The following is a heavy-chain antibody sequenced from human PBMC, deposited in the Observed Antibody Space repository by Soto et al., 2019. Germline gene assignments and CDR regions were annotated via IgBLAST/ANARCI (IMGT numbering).Heavy chain of an antibody. D-gene: IGHD3-16*01. V-gene: IGHV4-4*02. J-gene: IGHJ4*02. CDR3: ARAKGEMATYFDY. CDR2: IYHSGST. Sequence: SETLSLTCAVSGGSISSSNWWSWVRQPPGKGLEWIGEIYHSGSTNYNPSLKSRVTISVDKSKNQFSLKLSSVTVADTAVYYCARAKGEMATYFDYWGQGTLVTVSS. CDR1: GGSISSSNW.